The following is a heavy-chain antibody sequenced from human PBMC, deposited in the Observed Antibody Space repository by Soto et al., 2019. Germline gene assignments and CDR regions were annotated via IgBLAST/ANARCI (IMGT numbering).Heavy chain of an antibody. CDR3: ARESGYSYVYGGGFDY. CDR2: IIPIFGTA. V-gene: IGHV1-69*01. D-gene: IGHD5-18*01. J-gene: IGHJ4*02. CDR1: GGTFSSYA. Sequence: QVQLVQSGAEVKKPGSSVKVSCKASGGTFSSYAISWVRQAPGQGPEWMGGIIPIFGTANYAQKFQGRVTITADESTSTAYMELSSLRSEDTAVYYCARESGYSYVYGGGFDYWGQGTLVTVSS.